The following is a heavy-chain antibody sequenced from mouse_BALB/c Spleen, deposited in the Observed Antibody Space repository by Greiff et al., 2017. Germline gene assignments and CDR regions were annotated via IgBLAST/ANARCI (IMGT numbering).Heavy chain of an antibody. J-gene: IGHJ4*01. V-gene: IGHV3-2*02. CDR1: GYSITSDYA. CDR3: ARGWLRGAMDY. CDR2: ISYSGST. D-gene: IGHD2-2*01. Sequence: DVKLQESGPGLVKPSQSLSLTCTVTGYSITSDYAWYLIRQFPGNKLEWMGYISYSGSTSYNPSLKSRTSITRDTSKNQFFLQLNSVTTADTATYYCARGWLRGAMDYWGQGTSVTVSS.